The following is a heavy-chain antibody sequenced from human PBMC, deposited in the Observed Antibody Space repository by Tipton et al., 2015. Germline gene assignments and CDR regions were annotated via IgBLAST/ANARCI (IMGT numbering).Heavy chain of an antibody. J-gene: IGHJ4*02. D-gene: IGHD3-22*01. V-gene: IGHV4-59*11. CDR2: IDFRGST. CDR3: ARDAWAGDSRGFYYIY. Sequence: TLSLTCTVSGGSIGSHFWSWIRQPPGKRLEWIGYIDFRGSTEYNPSVKSRVSISVDRSKNQFSLRLNSVTAADTAVYFCARDAWAGDSRGFYYIYWGQGTLVRVSS. CDR1: GGSIGSHF.